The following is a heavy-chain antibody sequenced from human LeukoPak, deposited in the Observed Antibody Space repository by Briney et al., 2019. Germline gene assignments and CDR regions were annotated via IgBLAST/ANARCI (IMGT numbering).Heavy chain of an antibody. CDR2: ISYDGSNK. Sequence: GGSLRLSCAASGFTFSSYAMHWVRQAPGKGLEWVAVISYDGSNKYYADSVKGRFTISRDNSKNTLYLQMNSPRAEDTAVYYCARDAGDCWGQGTLVTVSS. CDR1: GFTFSSYA. CDR3: ARDAGDC. V-gene: IGHV3-30-3*01. J-gene: IGHJ4*02.